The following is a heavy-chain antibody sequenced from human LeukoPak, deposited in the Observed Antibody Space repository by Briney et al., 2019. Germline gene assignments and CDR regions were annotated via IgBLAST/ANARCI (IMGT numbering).Heavy chain of an antibody. D-gene: IGHD2/OR15-2a*01. Sequence: GASVKVSCKASGYTFTSYGISWGRLAPGQGLEWMGWISACNGNTNYAQKLQGRVTMTTDTSTSTAYMELRSLRSDDTAVYYCASWVYGRPGFDYYYGMDVWGQGTTVTVSS. CDR2: ISACNGNT. V-gene: IGHV1-18*01. CDR1: GYTFTSYG. J-gene: IGHJ6*02. CDR3: ASWVYGRPGFDYYYGMDV.